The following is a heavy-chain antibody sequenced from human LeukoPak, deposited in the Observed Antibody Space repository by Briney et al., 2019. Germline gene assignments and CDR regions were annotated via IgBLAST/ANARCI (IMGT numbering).Heavy chain of an antibody. CDR2: IIPIFGTA. CDR1: GGTFSSYA. Sequence: SVKVSCKASGGTFSSYAISWVRQAPGQGLEWMGGIIPIFGTANYAQKFQGRVTITADKSTSTAYMELSSLRSEDTAVYYCARAYGSGRFQVWFDPWGQGTLVTVSS. V-gene: IGHV1-69*06. CDR3: ARAYGSGRFQVWFDP. J-gene: IGHJ5*02. D-gene: IGHD3-10*01.